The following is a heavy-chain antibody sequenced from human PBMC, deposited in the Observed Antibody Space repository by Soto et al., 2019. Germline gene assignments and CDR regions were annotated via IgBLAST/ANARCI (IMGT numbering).Heavy chain of an antibody. Sequence: QVQLVESGGGVVQPGRSLRLSCAAYGFTFSSYGMHWVRQAPGKGLEWVAVIWYDGNDKYYADFVKGRFTISRDNAKNTVSLQMNSLRAEDTAVYYCARDRHSSSSGYFEYWGQGTLVTVSS. D-gene: IGHD6-6*01. V-gene: IGHV3-33*01. CDR2: IWYDGNDK. J-gene: IGHJ4*02. CDR1: GFTFSSYG. CDR3: ARDRHSSSSGYFEY.